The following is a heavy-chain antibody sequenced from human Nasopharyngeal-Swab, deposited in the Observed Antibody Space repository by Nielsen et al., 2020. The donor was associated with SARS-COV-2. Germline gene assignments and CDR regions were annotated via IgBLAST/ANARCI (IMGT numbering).Heavy chain of an antibody. CDR3: AKDTYSSTSPEYFHH. J-gene: IGHJ1*01. V-gene: IGHV3-23*01. CDR1: GFTFSSYA. D-gene: IGHD6-6*01. CDR2: ISGSGSST. Sequence: GESLKISCAASGFTFSSYAMSWVRQAPGKGLEWGSGISGSGSSTYYADSVKGRFTISRDISANTVYLQLNSLRAEDTAVYYCAKDTYSSTSPEYFHHWGQGTLVTVSS.